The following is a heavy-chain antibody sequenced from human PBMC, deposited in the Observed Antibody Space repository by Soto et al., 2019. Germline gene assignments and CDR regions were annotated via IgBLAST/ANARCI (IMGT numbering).Heavy chain of an antibody. J-gene: IGHJ6*03. CDR1: GGSISSYY. D-gene: IGHD4-17*01. V-gene: IGHV4-59*08. CDR3: ARVDYVYYAYYYYYYMDV. Sequence: ETLSLTCTVSGGSISSYYWSWIRQPPGKGLEWIGYIYYSGSTNYNPSLKSRVTISVDTSKNQFSLKLSSVTAADTAVYYCARVDYVYYAYYYYYYMDVWGKGTTVTVSS. CDR2: IYYSGST.